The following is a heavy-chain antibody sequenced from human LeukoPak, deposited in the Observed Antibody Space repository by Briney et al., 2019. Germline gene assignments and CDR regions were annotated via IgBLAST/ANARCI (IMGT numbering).Heavy chain of an antibody. CDR1: GFTFSSYA. CDR3: AIDRSSGYYGLDF. D-gene: IGHD3-22*01. V-gene: IGHV3-23*01. Sequence: TGGSLRLSCAASGFTFSSYAMSWVRQAPGKGLEWVSRIVGSGGATYYEDSVKGRFTISRDNSKNTVYLQMNSLRAEDTAVYYCAIDRSSGYYGLDFWGQGTLVTVSS. CDR2: IVGSGGAT. J-gene: IGHJ4*02.